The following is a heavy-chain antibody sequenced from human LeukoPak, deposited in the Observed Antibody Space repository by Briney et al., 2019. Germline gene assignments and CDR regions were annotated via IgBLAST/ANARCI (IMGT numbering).Heavy chain of an antibody. CDR2: ISGSGGST. CDR3: AKVGSQGYCSSTSCHTVPYYFDY. Sequence: GGSLRLSCAASGFTFSSYAMSWVRQAPGKGLEWVSAISGSGGSTYYADSVKGRFTISRDNSKNTLYLQMNSLRAEDTAVYYCAKVGSQGYCSSTSCHTVPYYFDYWGQGTLVTVSS. J-gene: IGHJ4*02. CDR1: GFTFSSYA. V-gene: IGHV3-23*01. D-gene: IGHD2-2*02.